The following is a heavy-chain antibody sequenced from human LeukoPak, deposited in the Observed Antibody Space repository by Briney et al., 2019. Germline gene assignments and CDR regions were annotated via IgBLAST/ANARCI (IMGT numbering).Heavy chain of an antibody. J-gene: IGHJ5*02. CDR2: INYSRYN. CDR1: GGSMSSYY. V-gene: IGHV4-59*07. CDR3: ARVDGYCSSTSCPYNWCDP. D-gene: IGHD2-2*01. Sequence: SDPLTLTCSVSGGSMSSYYWSWIRQPTGKGLEWIGYINYSRYNNHNTSLKSRVTISVDTSKNQFSLKLSSVTAADTAVYYCARVDGYCSSTSCPYNWCDPWGQGTLVTVSS.